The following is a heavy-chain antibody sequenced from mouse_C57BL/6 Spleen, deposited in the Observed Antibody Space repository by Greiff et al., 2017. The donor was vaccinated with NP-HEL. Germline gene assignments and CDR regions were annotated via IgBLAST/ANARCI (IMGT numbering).Heavy chain of an antibody. J-gene: IGHJ3*01. CDR1: GFSLTSYG. CDR3: ARYDAYYSNYEGFAY. D-gene: IGHD2-5*01. Sequence: QVQLQQSGPGLVQPSQSLSITCTVSGFSLTSYGVHWVRQSPGKGLEWLGVIWSGGSTDYNAAFISRLSISKDNSKSQVFFKMNSLQADDTAIYYCARYDAYYSNYEGFAYWGQGTLVTVSA. V-gene: IGHV2-2*01. CDR2: IWSGGST.